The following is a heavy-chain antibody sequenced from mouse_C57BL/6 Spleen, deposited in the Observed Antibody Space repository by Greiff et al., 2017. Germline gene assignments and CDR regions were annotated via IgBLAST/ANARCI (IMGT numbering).Heavy chain of an antibody. CDR3: AKNEITSHASDY. J-gene: IGHJ4*01. CDR1: GFSLTSYG. Sequence: QVQLKQSGPGLVQPSQSLSITCTVSGFSLTSYGVTWVRQSPGKGLEWLGVIWRGGSTDYNAAFMSRLSITKDNSTSQVFFHMNSLQADDTARYYCAKNEITSHASDYWGQGTSVTVSS. V-gene: IGHV2-5*01. D-gene: IGHD2-4*01. CDR2: IWRGGST.